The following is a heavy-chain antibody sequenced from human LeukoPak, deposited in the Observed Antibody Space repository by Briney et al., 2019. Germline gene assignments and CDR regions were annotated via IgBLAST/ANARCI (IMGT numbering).Heavy chain of an antibody. J-gene: IGHJ6*02. CDR1: GLTVSINY. CDR2: IYGGGST. Sequence: GGSVTLSCAPSGLTVSINYMRWARHPPGEGREWVSFIYGGGSTYYADYVKGRFTISRHNTKNTLYLQMNCLRAEDTAVYYCARDRVGATSHYCDGMDVWGQGTTVTVSS. CDR3: ARDRVGATSHYCDGMDV. V-gene: IGHV3-53*04. D-gene: IGHD1-26*01.